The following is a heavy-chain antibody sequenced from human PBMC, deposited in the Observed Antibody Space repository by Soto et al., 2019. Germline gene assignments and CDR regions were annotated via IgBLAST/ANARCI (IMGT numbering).Heavy chain of an antibody. CDR1: GGTFSSYT. Sequence: SVKVSCKASGGTFSSYTISWVRQAPGQGLEWMGRIIPILGIANYAQKFQGRVTITADKSTSTAYMELSSLRSEDTAVYYCAMAGCSSTSCYHYTDVWGKGTTVTVSS. V-gene: IGHV1-69*02. D-gene: IGHD2-2*01. CDR2: IIPILGIA. J-gene: IGHJ6*03. CDR3: AMAGCSSTSCYHYTDV.